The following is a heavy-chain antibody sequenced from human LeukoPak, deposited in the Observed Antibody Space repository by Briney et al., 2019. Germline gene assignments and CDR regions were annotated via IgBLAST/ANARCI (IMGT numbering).Heavy chain of an antibody. V-gene: IGHV3-48*04. CDR1: GFTFSSYS. CDR3: ARLRGYTYGYGDY. CDR2: ISSSGNTI. J-gene: IGHJ4*02. D-gene: IGHD5-18*01. Sequence: GGSLRLSCAASGFTFSSYSMNWVRQAPGKGLEWVSYISSSGNTIDYADSVKGRFTISRDNAKNSLYLQMVSLRAEDTAVYYCARLRGYTYGYGDYWGQGTLVTVSS.